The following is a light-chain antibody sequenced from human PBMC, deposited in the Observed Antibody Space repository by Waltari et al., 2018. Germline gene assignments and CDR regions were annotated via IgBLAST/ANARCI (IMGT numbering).Light chain of an antibody. V-gene: IGKV2-28*01. CDR1: QSLLHINGYDY. CDR2: LGS. J-gene: IGKJ4*01. Sequence: IVLTQSPLSLPVTPGEQASISCRSSQSLLHINGYDYFNWYLQKPGQSPQLLLYLGSNLASGVPDRFSGSGSGTDFTLKISRVEPEGVGVYFCMQALETPLTFGGGTRVEIK. CDR3: MQALETPLT.